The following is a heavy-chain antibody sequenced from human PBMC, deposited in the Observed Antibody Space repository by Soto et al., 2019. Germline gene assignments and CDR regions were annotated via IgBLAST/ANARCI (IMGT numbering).Heavy chain of an antibody. Sequence: QVQLVEPGGGVVQPGRSLRLSCAASGFTFSSYGMHWVRQAPGKGLEWVAVISYDGSNKYYADSVKGRFTISRDNSKNTLYLQMNSLRAEDTAVYYCAKDKFGELLGVGMDVWGQGTTVTVSS. J-gene: IGHJ6*02. CDR2: ISYDGSNK. D-gene: IGHD3-10*01. CDR3: AKDKFGELLGVGMDV. V-gene: IGHV3-30*18. CDR1: GFTFSSYG.